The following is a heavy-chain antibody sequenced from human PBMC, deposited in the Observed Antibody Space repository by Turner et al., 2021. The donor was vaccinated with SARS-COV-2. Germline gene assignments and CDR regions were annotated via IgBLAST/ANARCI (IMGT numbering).Heavy chain of an antibody. D-gene: IGHD6-19*01. J-gene: IGHJ6*02. CDR1: GYTLTDVS. CDR2: FDPKDGET. CDR3: AAGVAVAGTTSGYYYYYGMDV. Sequence: QVQLVQSGAEVTQPGASVKVSCKVSGYTLTDVSMHWVRQAPGKGLEWMGGFDPKDGETIYAQKFQGRVTMTEDTSTDTAYMELSSLRSGDTAVYYCAAGVAVAGTTSGYYYYYGMDVWGQGTTVTVSS. V-gene: IGHV1-24*01.